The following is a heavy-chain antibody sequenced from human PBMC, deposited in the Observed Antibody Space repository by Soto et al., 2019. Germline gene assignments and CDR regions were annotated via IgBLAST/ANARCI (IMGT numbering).Heavy chain of an antibody. CDR3: ARDPLFSSWYWYFDL. V-gene: IGHV1-46*01. CDR1: GYTFTSYY. CDR2: INPSGGST. Sequence: ASVKVSCKASGYTFTSYYMHWARQAPGQGLEWMGIINPSGGSTSYAQKFQGRVTMTRDTSTSTVYMELSSLRSEDTAVYYCARDPLFSSWYWYFDLWGRGTLVTVSS. J-gene: IGHJ2*01. D-gene: IGHD6-13*01.